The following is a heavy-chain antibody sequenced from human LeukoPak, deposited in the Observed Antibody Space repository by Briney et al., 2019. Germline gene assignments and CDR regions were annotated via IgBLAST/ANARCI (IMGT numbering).Heavy chain of an antibody. J-gene: IGHJ6*02. D-gene: IGHD1-26*01. Sequence: ASVKVSCKASGGTFSSYDISWVRQAPGQGLEWMGRIIPILGIANYAQKFQGRVTITADKSTSTAYMELSSLRSEDTAVYYCASGMDDYYYYYGMDVWGQGTTVTVSS. CDR1: GGTFSSYD. CDR3: ASGMDDYYYYYGMDV. CDR2: IIPILGIA. V-gene: IGHV1-69*04.